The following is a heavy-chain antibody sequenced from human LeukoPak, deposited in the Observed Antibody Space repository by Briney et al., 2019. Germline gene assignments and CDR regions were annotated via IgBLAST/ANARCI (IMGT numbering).Heavy chain of an antibody. J-gene: IGHJ4*02. CDR3: TRGHPGKLDY. V-gene: IGHV3-74*01. Sequence: GGSLRLSCAASGFTFTNYMMDWVRQAPGKGLVWASSINTDGSTTNYADSVKGRFTISRDNAENTLFLLLHSLRAEDTAVYYCTRGHPGKLDYWGQGTLVTVSS. CDR1: GFTFTNYM. D-gene: IGHD3-10*01. CDR2: INTDGSTT.